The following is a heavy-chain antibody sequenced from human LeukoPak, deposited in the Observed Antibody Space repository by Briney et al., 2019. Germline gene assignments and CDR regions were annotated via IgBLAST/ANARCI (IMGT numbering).Heavy chain of an antibody. J-gene: IGHJ3*02. CDR1: GGSISSYY. V-gene: IGHV4-59*01. Sequence: SETLSLTCTVSGGSISSYYWSWLRQPPGKGLEWIGYIYYSGSTNYNPSLKRRVTISVDTSKNQFSLKLSSVTAADTAVYYCARAPLGSYCSGGSCYFGVAFDIWGQGTMVTVSS. D-gene: IGHD2-15*01. CDR3: ARAPLGSYCSGGSCYFGVAFDI. CDR2: IYYSGST.